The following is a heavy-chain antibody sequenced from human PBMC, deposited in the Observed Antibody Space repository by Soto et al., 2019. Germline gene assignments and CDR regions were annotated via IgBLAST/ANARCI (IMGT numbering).Heavy chain of an antibody. CDR1: GYTFTSYY. J-gene: IGHJ4*02. CDR3: ARAGAVGAMDY. V-gene: IGHV1-46*01. CDR2: INPSGGST. D-gene: IGHD1-26*01. Sequence: QVQLVQSGAEVKKPGASVKVSCKASGYTFTSYYMHWVRQAPGQGLEWMGIINPSGGSTSYAQKFQGRVTVTRDTSTSTVYMELSSLRSEDTAVYYCARAGAVGAMDYWGQGTLVTVSS.